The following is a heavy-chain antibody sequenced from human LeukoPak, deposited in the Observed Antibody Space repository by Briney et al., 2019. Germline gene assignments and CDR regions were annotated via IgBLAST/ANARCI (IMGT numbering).Heavy chain of an antibody. CDR3: ASSGSHIFGYYYYYMDV. CDR1: GFTFSSYW. D-gene: IGHD3-10*01. Sequence: PGGSLRLSCAASGFTFSSYWMSWVRQAPGKGLEWAASIKQDGSEKYYVDSVKGRFTISRDNAKNSLYLKMNSLRAEDTAVYYCASSGSHIFGYYYYYMDVWGKGTTVTVSS. V-gene: IGHV3-7*01. J-gene: IGHJ6*03. CDR2: IKQDGSEK.